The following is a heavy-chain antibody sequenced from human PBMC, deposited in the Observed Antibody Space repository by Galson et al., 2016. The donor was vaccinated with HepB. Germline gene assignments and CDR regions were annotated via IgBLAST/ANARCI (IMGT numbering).Heavy chain of an antibody. CDR2: IRAGGGDT. Sequence: SLRLSCAVSELSIISSAMSWVRQAPGKGLGWVSSIRAGGGDTYYPDSVKGRFTTSRDMSMNTLYLQMGSLRAEDTAVYYCAKCSVYSTGWCNSLDPWGQGTLVIVSS. D-gene: IGHD6-19*01. CDR3: AKCSVYSTGWCNSLDP. V-gene: IGHV3-23*01. J-gene: IGHJ5*02. CDR1: ELSIISSA.